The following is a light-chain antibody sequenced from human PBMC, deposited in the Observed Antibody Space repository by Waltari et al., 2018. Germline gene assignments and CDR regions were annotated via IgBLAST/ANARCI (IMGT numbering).Light chain of an antibody. Sequence: QSALTQPASVSGSHGQSITISCTGSISDVAYYNHVPWYQQYPGRAPKLVIYEVNNRPSGVSDRFSGSKSDNTASLTISGLQAEDEADYYCTSYTTSTTWVFGGGTKLTVL. CDR3: TSYTTSTTWV. CDR2: EVN. CDR1: ISDVAYYNH. V-gene: IGLV2-14*01. J-gene: IGLJ3*02.